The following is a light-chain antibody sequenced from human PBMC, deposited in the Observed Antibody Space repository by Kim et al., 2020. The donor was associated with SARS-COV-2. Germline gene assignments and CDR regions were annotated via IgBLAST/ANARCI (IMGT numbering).Light chain of an antibody. Sequence: VSPGQTASITCSGDKLGDNYACWYQLKPGQSPVLVIYPDSKRPSGIPERFSGSNSGNTATLTISGTQAMDEADYYCQAWDSSTGVFGGGTQLTVL. CDR3: QAWDSSTGV. J-gene: IGLJ2*01. V-gene: IGLV3-1*01. CDR2: PDS. CDR1: KLGDNY.